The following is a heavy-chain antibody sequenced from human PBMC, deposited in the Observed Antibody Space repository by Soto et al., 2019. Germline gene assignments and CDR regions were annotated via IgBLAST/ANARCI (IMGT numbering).Heavy chain of an antibody. J-gene: IGHJ6*02. CDR3: ARDVVPAARSPYYYYGMDV. Sequence: SVKVSCKASGGTFSSYAISWVRQAPGQGLEWMGGIIPIFGTANYAQKFQGRVTITADESTSTAYMELSSLRSEDTAVYYCARDVVPAARSPYYYYGMDVWGQGTTVTVSS. CDR2: IIPIFGTA. V-gene: IGHV1-69*13. CDR1: GGTFSSYA. D-gene: IGHD2-2*01.